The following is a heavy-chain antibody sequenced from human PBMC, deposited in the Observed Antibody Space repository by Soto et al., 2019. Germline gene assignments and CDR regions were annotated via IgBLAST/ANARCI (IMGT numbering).Heavy chain of an antibody. J-gene: IGHJ5*02. CDR1: GYTFTSYD. V-gene: IGHV1-8*01. CDR3: ARARCSGYCYVGWFDP. CDR2: MNPNSGNT. D-gene: IGHD3-22*01. Sequence: QVQLVQSGAEVKKPGASVKVSCKASGYTFTSYDINWVRQATGQGLEWMVWMNPNSGNTGYAQKFQGRVTMPRNISISTEYMELSSLRSEDTAVYYGARARCSGYCYVGWFDPWGQGTLVTVSS.